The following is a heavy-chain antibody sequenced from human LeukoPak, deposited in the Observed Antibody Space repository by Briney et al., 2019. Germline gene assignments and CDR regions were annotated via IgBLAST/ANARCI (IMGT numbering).Heavy chain of an antibody. CDR2: IIPIFGTA. J-gene: IGHJ4*02. CDR1: GGIFSSYA. D-gene: IGHD1-26*01. V-gene: IGHV1-69*05. Sequence: ASVKVSCKASGGIFSSYAISWVRQAPGQGLEWMGRIIPIFGTANYAQKFQGRVTITTDESTSTAYMELSSLRSEDTAVYYCASQKGVVGVDYWGQGTLVTVSS. CDR3: ASQKGVVGVDY.